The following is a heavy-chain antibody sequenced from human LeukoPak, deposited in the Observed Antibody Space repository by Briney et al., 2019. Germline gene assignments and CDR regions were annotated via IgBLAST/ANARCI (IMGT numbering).Heavy chain of an antibody. D-gene: IGHD5-18*01. CDR1: GFTFSSYS. CDR3: AREDAGYTYGYGPIDY. CDR2: ISSSSSTI. J-gene: IGHJ4*02. Sequence: GRSLRLSCAASGFTFSSYSMNWVRQAPGKGLEWVSYISSSSSTIYYADSVKGRFTISRDNAKNSLYLQMNSLRADDTAVYYCAREDAGYTYGYGPIDYWGQGTLVTVSS. V-gene: IGHV3-48*01.